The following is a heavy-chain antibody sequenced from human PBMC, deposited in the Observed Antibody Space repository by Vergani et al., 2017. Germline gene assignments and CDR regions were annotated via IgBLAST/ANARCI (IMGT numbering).Heavy chain of an antibody. Sequence: EVQLVESGGGLVQPGGSLRLSCAASGFTFSSYWMSWVRQAPGKGLEWVANIKQDGSEKYYVDSVKGRFTISRDNSKNTLYLQMNSLRAEDTAVYYCAKDKLRPRDYGDYVAFDYWGQGTLVTVSS. CDR3: AKDKLRPRDYGDYVAFDY. D-gene: IGHD4-17*01. CDR1: GFTFSSYW. CDR2: IKQDGSEK. V-gene: IGHV3-7*03. J-gene: IGHJ4*02.